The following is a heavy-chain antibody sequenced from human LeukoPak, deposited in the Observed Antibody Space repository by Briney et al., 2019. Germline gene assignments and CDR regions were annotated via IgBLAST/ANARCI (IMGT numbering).Heavy chain of an antibody. CDR2: IYYSGST. Sequence: PSETLSLTCTVSGGSISSFSWSWIRQPPGKGLEWIGYIYYSGSTSYNPSLKSRLTMSLDTSKNQFSLKLTSVTAADTAVYYCARDLGVTTAWYLDLWGPGTLVTVSS. D-gene: IGHD4-17*01. V-gene: IGHV4-59*01. J-gene: IGHJ2*01. CDR3: ARDLGVTTAWYLDL. CDR1: GGSISSFS.